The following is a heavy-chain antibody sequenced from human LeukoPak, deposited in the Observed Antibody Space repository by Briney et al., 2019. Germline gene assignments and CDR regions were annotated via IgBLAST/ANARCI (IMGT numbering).Heavy chain of an antibody. CDR2: ISGSGGST. CDR3: AKLRLCCTSCYEEYFQH. D-gene: IGHD2-2*01. Sequence: GGSLTLSSAASGFTFTSYAMSWVRHAPGRGLEWDSAISGSGGSTYYADSVKGRFTNSRENSKNTLYLQMNGLGAEETAVYYFAKLRLCCTSCYEEYFQHWGQGTLVSVSS. V-gene: IGHV3-23*01. CDR1: GFTFTSYA. J-gene: IGHJ1*01.